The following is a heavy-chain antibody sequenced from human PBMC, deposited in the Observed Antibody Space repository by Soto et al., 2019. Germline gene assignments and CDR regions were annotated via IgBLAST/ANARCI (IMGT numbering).Heavy chain of an antibody. J-gene: IGHJ4*02. CDR3: ARRRGLFDY. CDR1: GGSISSSSYY. D-gene: IGHD3-10*01. CDR2: IYYRGST. V-gene: IGHV4-39*01. Sequence: QRQLQESGPGLVKPSETLSLTCTVSGGSISSSSYYWGWIRQPPGKGLEWIGSIYYRGSTYYNPSLKSRVTISVDTSKNQFSLKLSAVTAADTAVYYCARRRGLFDYWGQGTLVTVSS.